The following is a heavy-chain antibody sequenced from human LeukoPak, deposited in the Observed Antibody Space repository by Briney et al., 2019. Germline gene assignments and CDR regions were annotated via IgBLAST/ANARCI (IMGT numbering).Heavy chain of an antibody. J-gene: IGHJ4*02. Sequence: ASVKVSCKTSGYTFIGYYMHWVRQAPGQGLKWMGWISPNSGATNYAQKFQGRVTMTRDTSISTASMELSSLKPDDTALYYCARMGGIYHGPWYYDCWGQGTLVSVSS. CDR2: ISPNSGAT. V-gene: IGHV1-2*02. CDR1: GYTFIGYY. CDR3: ARMGGIYHGPWYYDC. D-gene: IGHD1-26*01.